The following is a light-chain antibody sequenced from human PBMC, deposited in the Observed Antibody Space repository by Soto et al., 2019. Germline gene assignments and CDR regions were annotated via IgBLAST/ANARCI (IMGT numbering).Light chain of an antibody. CDR3: YSYRSGSAHV. CDR2: EVT. Sequence: QSLLTQPACVSGSPGQSITISCTGTISDVGGYNRVSWYQQHPDKAPKLIIYEVTNRPSGISNRFSGSKSGDTASLTITGLQAEDEADYYCYSYRSGSAHVFGTGTKVTVL. J-gene: IGLJ1*01. CDR1: ISDVGGYNR. V-gene: IGLV2-14*01.